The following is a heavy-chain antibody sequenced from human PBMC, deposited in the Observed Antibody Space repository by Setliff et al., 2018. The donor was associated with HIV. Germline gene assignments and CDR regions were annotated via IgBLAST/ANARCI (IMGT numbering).Heavy chain of an antibody. Sequence: PGGSLRLSCAASGFTFSDYYMSWIRQAPGKGLEWISYISGSVNTIYQADSVKGRFTISRDNAKSSLYLQMNSLRAEDTAVYYCAKDSGYSGYLGQDAFDIWGQGTMVTVSS. CDR2: ISGSVNTI. J-gene: IGHJ3*02. V-gene: IGHV3-11*01. CDR3: AKDSGYSGYLGQDAFDI. CDR1: GFTFSDYY. D-gene: IGHD5-12*01.